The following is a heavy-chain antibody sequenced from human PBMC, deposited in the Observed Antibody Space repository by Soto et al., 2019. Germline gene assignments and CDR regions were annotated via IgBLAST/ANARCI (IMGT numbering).Heavy chain of an antibody. CDR1: GGTFSSYA. CDR2: IIPIFGTA. V-gene: IGHV1-69*13. Sequence: SVKVSCKASGGTFSSYAISWVRQAPGQGLEWMGGIIPIFGTANYAQKFQGRVTITADESTSTAYMELSSLRSEDTAVYYCSSRHYDILTGSATRDYYYGMDVWGQGTTVTVSS. CDR3: SSRHYDILTGSATRDYYYGMDV. D-gene: IGHD3-9*01. J-gene: IGHJ6*02.